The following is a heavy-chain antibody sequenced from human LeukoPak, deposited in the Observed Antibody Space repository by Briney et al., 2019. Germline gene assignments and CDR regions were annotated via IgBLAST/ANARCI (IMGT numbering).Heavy chain of an antibody. CDR1: GYTFTGYY. D-gene: IGHD2-15*01. CDR2: INPSDGST. Sequence: GASVKVSCKASGYTFTGYYMHWVRQAPGQGLEWMGIINPSDGSTSYAQKFQGRVTMTRDTSTSTVYMELSSLRSEDTAVYYCARDFVGYCSGGSCGDYDYWGQGTLVTVSS. V-gene: IGHV1-46*01. CDR3: ARDFVGYCSGGSCGDYDY. J-gene: IGHJ4*02.